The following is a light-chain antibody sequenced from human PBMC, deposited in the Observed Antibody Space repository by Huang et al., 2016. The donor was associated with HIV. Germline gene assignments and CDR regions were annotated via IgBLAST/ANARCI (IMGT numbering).Light chain of an antibody. CDR2: DAS. Sequence: EIVLTQSPVTLSLSPGDRATLSCRASQSIDTYLAWYQQKSGQAPRLLIYDASKRAAGVPARLSASGSEKDFTLTIDSLDPDDFAIYHCQQRSKWPLTFGGGTKVEMK. CDR1: QSIDTY. J-gene: IGKJ4*01. CDR3: QQRSKWPLT. V-gene: IGKV3-11*01.